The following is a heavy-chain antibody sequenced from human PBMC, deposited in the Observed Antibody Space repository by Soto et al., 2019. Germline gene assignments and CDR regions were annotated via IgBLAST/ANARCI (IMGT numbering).Heavy chain of an antibody. Sequence: QVQLQESGPGLVKPSETLSLTCTVSGDSISSYYWSWIRQPPGKGLEWIGYFYYSGSTNYNPSLKSRVTISVDTSKNQFSLKLSSVTAADTAVYYCARGRGGYFNLWGRGTLVTVSS. V-gene: IGHV4-59*01. CDR1: GDSISSYY. CDR2: FYYSGST. J-gene: IGHJ2*01. CDR3: ARGRGGYFNL.